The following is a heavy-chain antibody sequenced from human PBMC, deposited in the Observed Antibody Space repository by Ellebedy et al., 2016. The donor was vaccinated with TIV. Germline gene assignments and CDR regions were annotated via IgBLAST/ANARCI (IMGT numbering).Heavy chain of an antibody. CDR1: GFTFSNYA. Sequence: GESLKISCAASGFTFSNYAMNWVRQAPGKGLEWVSSISTISDDVHHADSVKGRFTISRDNAKNSIYLQMNNLRPEDTAVYYCVRFSRGAPFVDYLYYMDVWGKGTAVTVSS. CDR3: VRFSRGAPFVDYLYYMDV. CDR2: ISTISDDV. D-gene: IGHD2-15*01. J-gene: IGHJ6*03. V-gene: IGHV3-21*01.